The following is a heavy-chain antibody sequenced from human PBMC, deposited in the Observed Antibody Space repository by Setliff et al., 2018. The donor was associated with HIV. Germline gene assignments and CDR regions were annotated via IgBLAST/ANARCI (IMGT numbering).Heavy chain of an antibody. CDR2: IYHSGTT. CDR3: ARGVRDNSGWSSYYFDY. CDR1: GYSISSGYY. J-gene: IGHJ4*02. V-gene: IGHV4-38-2*01. D-gene: IGHD6-19*01. Sequence: SETLSLTCAVSGYSISSGYYWGWIRQPPGKGLEWVGSIYHSGTTYYNPSLKSRVTISVDTSKNQFSLKLSSVTAADTAVYYCARGVRDNSGWSSYYFDYWGQGTLVTVSS.